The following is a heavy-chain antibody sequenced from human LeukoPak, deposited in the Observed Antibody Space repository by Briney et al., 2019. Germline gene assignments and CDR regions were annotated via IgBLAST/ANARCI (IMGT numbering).Heavy chain of an antibody. CDR1: GFTFDDYA. V-gene: IGHV3-9*01. CDR2: ISWISDDI. CDR3: ALGDFWSGPYNWFDP. J-gene: IGHJ5*02. Sequence: GGSLRLSCAASGFTFDDYAMHWVRQAPGKGLEWVSGISWISDDIGYADSVKGRFTISRDNAKNSLYLQMNSLRAEDTAVYYCALGDFWSGPYNWFDPWGQETLVTVSS. D-gene: IGHD3-3*01.